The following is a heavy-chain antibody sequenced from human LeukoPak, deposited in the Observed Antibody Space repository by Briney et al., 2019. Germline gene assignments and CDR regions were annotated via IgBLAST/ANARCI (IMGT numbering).Heavy chain of an antibody. V-gene: IGHV3-23*01. J-gene: IGHJ6*04. D-gene: IGHD2-2*01. Sequence: GGSLRLSCAASGFTFSSYAMSRVRQAPGKGLEWVSAISGSGGSTYYADSVKGRFTISRDNSKNTLYLQMNSLRAEDTAVYYCAKDTSYQLLYYYYYGMDVWGKGTTVTVSS. CDR2: ISGSGGST. CDR1: GFTFSSYA. CDR3: AKDTSYQLLYYYYYGMDV.